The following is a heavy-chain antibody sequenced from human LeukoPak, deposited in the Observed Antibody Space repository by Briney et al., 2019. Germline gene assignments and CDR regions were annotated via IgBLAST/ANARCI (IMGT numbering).Heavy chain of an antibody. Sequence: SETLSLTCTVSGGSTSSYYWSWIRQPPGKGLEWIGYIYYSGSTNYNPSLKSRITMSVDTSKNQFSLKLSSVTAADTAVYYRARDRLERRRNYFYYYMDVWGKGTTVTISS. CDR3: ARDRLERRRNYFYYYMDV. D-gene: IGHD1-1*01. CDR2: IYYSGST. CDR1: GGSTSSYY. V-gene: IGHV4-59*12. J-gene: IGHJ6*03.